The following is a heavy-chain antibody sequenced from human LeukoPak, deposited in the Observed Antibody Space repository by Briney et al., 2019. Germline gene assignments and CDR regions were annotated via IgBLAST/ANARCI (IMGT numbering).Heavy chain of an antibody. CDR3: ARGGSGSIDY. J-gene: IGHJ4*02. CDR1: GYTFTSYG. CDR2: INPNSGGT. Sequence: ASVKVSCKASGYTFTSYGISWVRQAPGQGLEWMGWINPNSGGTNYAQKFQGRVTMTRDTSISTAYMELSRLRSDDTAVYYCARGGSGSIDYWGQGTLVTVSS. D-gene: IGHD3-10*01. V-gene: IGHV1-2*02.